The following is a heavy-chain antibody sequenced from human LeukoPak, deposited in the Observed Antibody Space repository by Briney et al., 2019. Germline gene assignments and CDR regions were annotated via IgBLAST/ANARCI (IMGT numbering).Heavy chain of an antibody. D-gene: IGHD1-26*01. CDR1: GGPFSGGY. Sequence: ASVKVSCKASGGPFSGGYGISWVRQAPGQGLEWMGWINPDSGGTNYPPKFQGRVTMTRDTSINTAYMELSRLRSDDTAVYYCARDLRGLGDYFDYWGQGTLVTVSS. CDR2: INPDSGGT. V-gene: IGHV1-2*02. CDR3: ARDLRGLGDYFDY. J-gene: IGHJ4*02.